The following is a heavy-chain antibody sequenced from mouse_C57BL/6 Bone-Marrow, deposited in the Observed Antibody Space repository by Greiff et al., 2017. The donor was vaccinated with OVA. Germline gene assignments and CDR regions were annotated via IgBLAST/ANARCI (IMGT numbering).Heavy chain of an antibody. CDR2: INPYSGYT. Sequence: VQLQQSGAELAKPGASVKLSCKASGYTFTSYWMHWVKQRPGQGLEWIGYINPYSGYTKYNQKFKGKATLTADKSSSTAYMQLSSLTSEDSADDDGARSRYVYDYAFDYWGQGTPVTVAA. CDR3: ARSRYVYDYAFDY. J-gene: IGHJ4*01. V-gene: IGHV1-7*01. D-gene: IGHD1-1*01. CDR1: GYTFTSYW.